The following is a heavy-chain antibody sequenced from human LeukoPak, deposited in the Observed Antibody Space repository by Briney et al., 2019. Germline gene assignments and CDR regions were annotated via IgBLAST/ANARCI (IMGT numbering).Heavy chain of an antibody. V-gene: IGHV3-23*01. CDR2: ISGSGGST. CDR3: AKRGVVIRVILVGFHKEAYYFDS. Sequence: GGSLRLSCAVSGFSLSNYGMSWVRQAPGKGLEWVAGISGSGGSTNYADSVKGRFTISRDNPKNTLYLQMNRLRAEDTAVYFCAKRGVVIRVILVGFHKEAYYFDSWGQGALVTVSS. CDR1: GFSLSNYG. J-gene: IGHJ4*02. D-gene: IGHD3-22*01.